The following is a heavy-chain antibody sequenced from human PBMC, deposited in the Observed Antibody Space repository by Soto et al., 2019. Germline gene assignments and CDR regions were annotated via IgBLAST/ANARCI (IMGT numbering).Heavy chain of an antibody. CDR1: GYSSTSYW. D-gene: IGHD6-19*01. Sequence: PGESLKISCKGSGYSSTSYWISWVRQMPGKGLEWMGRIDPSDSYTNYSPSFQGHVTISADKSISTAYLQWSSLKASDTAMYYCGSIAVAGTGPGYWGQGTLVTVSS. J-gene: IGHJ4*02. V-gene: IGHV5-10-1*01. CDR3: GSIAVAGTGPGY. CDR2: IDPSDSYT.